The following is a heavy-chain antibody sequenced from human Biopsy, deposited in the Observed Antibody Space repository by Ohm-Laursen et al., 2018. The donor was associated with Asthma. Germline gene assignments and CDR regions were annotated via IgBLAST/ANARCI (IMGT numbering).Heavy chain of an antibody. V-gene: IGHV4-31*03. J-gene: IGHJ5*02. CDR2: IYYSGST. Sequence: SQTLSLTCPVSGGSINIGDYYWSWIRQHPVKGPEWIGHIYYSGSTYYNPSLKSRVSISLDTSKNQFSLSLTSVTAADTAVYYCARTTYGHDGFDPWGQGTLVTVSS. D-gene: IGHD4-17*01. CDR3: ARTTYGHDGFDP. CDR1: GGSINIGDYY.